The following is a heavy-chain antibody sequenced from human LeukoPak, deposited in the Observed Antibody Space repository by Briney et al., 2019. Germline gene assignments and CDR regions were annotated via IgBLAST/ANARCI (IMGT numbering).Heavy chain of an antibody. CDR1: GGSITTDY. CDR2: ISYSGST. J-gene: IGHJ5*02. CDR3: ARLTARSWFDP. D-gene: IGHD1-14*01. Sequence: SETLSLTCTVSGGSITTDYWSWIRQPPGKGLECIGYISYSGSTNSNPSLKSRVTISIDTSKNQFSLKLSSVTATDTAVYHCARLTARSWFDPWGQGTLVTVSS. V-gene: IGHV4-59*08.